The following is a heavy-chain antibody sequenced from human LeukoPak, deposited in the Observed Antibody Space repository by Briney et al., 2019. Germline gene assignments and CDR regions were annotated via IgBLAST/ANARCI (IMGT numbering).Heavy chain of an antibody. CDR1: GGSISSYY. D-gene: IGHD3-22*01. V-gene: IGHV4-4*09. CDR3: ARLGHYYDSSGYSHLILDY. CDR2: IYTSGST. J-gene: IGHJ4*02. Sequence: SETLSLTCTVPGGSISSYYWSWIRQPPGKGLEWIGYIYTSGSTNYNPSLKSRVTISVDTSKNQFSLKLSSVTAADTAVYYCARLGHYYDSSGYSHLILDYWGQGTLVTVSA.